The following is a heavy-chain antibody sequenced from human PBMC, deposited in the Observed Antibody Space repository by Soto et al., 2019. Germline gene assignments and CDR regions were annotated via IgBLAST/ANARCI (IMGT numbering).Heavy chain of an antibody. V-gene: IGHV4-59*01. J-gene: IGHJ4*02. CDR2: IYDSGST. CDR3: ARYRRGTGWYYLDY. Sequence: QVQLQESGPGLVKPSETLSLTCTVSGASISGNYWSWIRQPPGKGLEWIGYIYDSGSTNYSPSLQSRVTRSVDRSKNPFSLALTSVTAADTALYFCARYRRGTGWYYLDYWGQGILVTVSS. D-gene: IGHD6-19*01. CDR1: GASISGNY.